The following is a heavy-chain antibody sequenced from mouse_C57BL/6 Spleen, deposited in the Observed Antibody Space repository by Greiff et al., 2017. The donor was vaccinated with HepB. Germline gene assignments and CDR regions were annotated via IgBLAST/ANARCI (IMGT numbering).Heavy chain of an antibody. CDR1: GYTFTDYY. J-gene: IGHJ1*03. CDR2: INPNNGGT. V-gene: IGHV1-26*01. CDR3: ARSSYRYFDV. D-gene: IGHD6-1*01. Sequence: EVQLQQSGPELVKPGASVKISCKASGYTFTDYYMNWVKQSHGKSLEWIGDINPNNGGTSYNQKFKGKATLTVDKSSSTAYMELRSLTSEDSAVYYCARSSYRYFDVWGTGTTVTVSS.